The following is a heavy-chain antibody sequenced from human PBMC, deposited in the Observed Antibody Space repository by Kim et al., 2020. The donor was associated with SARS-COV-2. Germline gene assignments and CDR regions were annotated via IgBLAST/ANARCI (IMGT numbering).Heavy chain of an antibody. J-gene: IGHJ4*02. Sequence: NYYPPLKSRVTISVDTSKNQFSLKLSSVTAADTAVYYCARARGGATHFDYWGQGTLVTVSS. CDR3: ARARGGATHFDY. V-gene: IGHV4-59*01. D-gene: IGHD1-26*01.